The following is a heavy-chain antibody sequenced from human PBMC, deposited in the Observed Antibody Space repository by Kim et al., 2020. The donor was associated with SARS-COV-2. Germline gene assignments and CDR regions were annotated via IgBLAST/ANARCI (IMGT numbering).Heavy chain of an antibody. Sequence: PSLKRRVTISVDTSKNQFALKLSSVTAADTAVYYCARAMIVGDYDYGMDVWGQGTTVTVSS. D-gene: IGHD3-22*01. CDR3: ARAMIVGDYDYGMDV. J-gene: IGHJ6*02. V-gene: IGHV4-31*02.